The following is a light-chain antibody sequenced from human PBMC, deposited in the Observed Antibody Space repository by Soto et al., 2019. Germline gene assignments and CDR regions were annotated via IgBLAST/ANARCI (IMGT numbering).Light chain of an antibody. CDR3: QQYSTWPLT. Sequence: EVVMTQSPATLSVSPGERATLSCRVSQSVSSTLAWYQQKPGQAPRLLIYGASTRATGIPARFSGSGSGTEFTLTISSLQSEDFAVYYCQQYSTWPLTFGGGTKVEIK. J-gene: IGKJ4*01. V-gene: IGKV3-15*01. CDR1: QSVSST. CDR2: GAS.